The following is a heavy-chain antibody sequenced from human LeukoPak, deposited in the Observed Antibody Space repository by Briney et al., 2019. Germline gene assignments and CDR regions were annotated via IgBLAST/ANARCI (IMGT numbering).Heavy chain of an antibody. J-gene: IGHJ6*02. D-gene: IGHD2-15*01. Sequence: PGGSLRLSCAASGFTFSGYTINWVRQAPGKGLEWVSSISSSSSYIYYADSVKGRLTISRDNAKNSLYLQMNSLRAEDTAVYYCARDPTPRYCSGGSCYTHYGMDVWGQGTTVTVSS. CDR3: ARDPTPRYCSGGSCYTHYGMDV. CDR2: ISSSSSYI. CDR1: GFTFSGYT. V-gene: IGHV3-21*01.